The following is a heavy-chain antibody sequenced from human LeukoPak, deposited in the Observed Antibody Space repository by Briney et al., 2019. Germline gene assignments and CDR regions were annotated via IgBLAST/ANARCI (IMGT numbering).Heavy chain of an antibody. Sequence: KPGGSLRLSCAASGFTFSNYSMNWVRQAPGKGLEWVSSISGSSSSIYYADAVKGRFTISRDNAKNSLYLQMNSLRAEDTAVYYCARDFSPDCSVGSCYSGGFDYWGQGTLVSVSS. CDR1: GFTFSNYS. V-gene: IGHV3-21*01. D-gene: IGHD2-15*01. J-gene: IGHJ4*02. CDR2: ISGSSSSI. CDR3: ARDFSPDCSVGSCYSGGFDY.